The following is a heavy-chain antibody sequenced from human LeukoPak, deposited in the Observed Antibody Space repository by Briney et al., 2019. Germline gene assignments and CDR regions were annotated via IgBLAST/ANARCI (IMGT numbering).Heavy chain of an antibody. CDR1: GYTFTSYD. CDR2: MNPNSGNT. CDR3: AREGGEQDIVVVPAATYGGYYYYMDV. Sequence: ASVKVSCKASGYTFTSYDINWVRQATGQGLEWMGWMNPNSGNTGYAQKFQGRVTMTRNTSISTAYMELSSLRSEDTAVYYCAREGGEQDIVVVPAATYGGYYYYMDVWGKGTTVTVSS. J-gene: IGHJ6*03. V-gene: IGHV1-8*01. D-gene: IGHD2-2*01.